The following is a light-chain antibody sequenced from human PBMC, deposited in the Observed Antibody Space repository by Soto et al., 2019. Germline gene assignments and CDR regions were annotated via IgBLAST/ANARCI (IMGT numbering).Light chain of an antibody. CDR2: VDS. CDR1: NIESKS. CDR3: QVWDGLSDHVI. V-gene: IGLV3-21*02. J-gene: IGLJ2*01. Sequence: SYELTQPPSVSVAPGQTARITCGGNNIESKSVHWYQQRPGQAPVLVVHVDSDRPSGIPERISGSNSGNTATLTISRVEAGDEAEYYCQVWDGLSDHVIFGGGTKLTVL.